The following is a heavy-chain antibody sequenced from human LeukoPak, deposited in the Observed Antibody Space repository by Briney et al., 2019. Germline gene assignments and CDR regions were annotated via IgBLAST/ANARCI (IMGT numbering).Heavy chain of an antibody. CDR2: ISSSSSYI. J-gene: IGHJ3*02. CDR1: GFTFTNYW. V-gene: IGHV3-21*01. D-gene: IGHD3/OR15-3a*01. CDR3: ARIWAGIQDAFDI. Sequence: SGGSLRPSCAVSGFTFTNYWMTWVRQAPGKGLEWVSSISSSSSYIYYADSVKGRFTISRDNAKNSLYLQMNSLRAEDTAVYYCARIWAGIQDAFDIWGQGTMVIVSS.